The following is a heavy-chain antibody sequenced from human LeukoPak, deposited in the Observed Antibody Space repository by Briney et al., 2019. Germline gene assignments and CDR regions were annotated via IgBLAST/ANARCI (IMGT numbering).Heavy chain of an antibody. CDR1: GFTVSSNY. Sequence: GGSLRLSCAASGFTVSSNYMSWVRQAPGKGLEWVSVIFRGGSTYYADSVKGRFTISRDNSKNTLYLQMNSLRAEDTAVYYCARASHLTASSYYYYGMDVWGQGTTVTVS. V-gene: IGHV3-66*01. D-gene: IGHD2-21*02. CDR2: IFRGGST. J-gene: IGHJ6*02. CDR3: ARASHLTASSYYYYGMDV.